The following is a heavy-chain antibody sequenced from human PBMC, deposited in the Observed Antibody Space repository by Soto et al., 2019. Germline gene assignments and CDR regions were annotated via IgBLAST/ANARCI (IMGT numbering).Heavy chain of an antibody. CDR2: IYYSGST. CDR3: ARANYDSSGYPWGY. CDR1: GGSISSGGYY. D-gene: IGHD3-22*01. J-gene: IGHJ4*02. V-gene: IGHV4-31*03. Sequence: SETLSLTCTVSGGSISSGGYYWSWIRQHPGKGLEWIGYIYYSGSTYYNPSLKSRVTISVDTSKNQFSLKLSSVTAADTAVYYCARANYDSSGYPWGYWGQRTLVTVSS.